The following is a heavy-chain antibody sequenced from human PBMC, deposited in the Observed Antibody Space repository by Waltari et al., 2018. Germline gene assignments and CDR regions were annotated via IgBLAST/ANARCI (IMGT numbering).Heavy chain of an antibody. CDR3: ARLAPRTYRSPIPGRHYYYGMDV. D-gene: IGHD3-10*01. J-gene: IGHJ6*02. V-gene: IGHV3-74*01. Sequence: EEQLLESGGGLVQPGDSLRLSCAGSGFRFSNYWMNWVRQAPGKGLVWVERCSDAETSISYADSVKGRFTISRDNAKNTVYLQMKRLRVEDTAVYYCARLAPRTYRSPIPGRHYYYGMDVWGQGTTVTVSS. CDR2: CSDAETSI. CDR1: GFRFSNYW.